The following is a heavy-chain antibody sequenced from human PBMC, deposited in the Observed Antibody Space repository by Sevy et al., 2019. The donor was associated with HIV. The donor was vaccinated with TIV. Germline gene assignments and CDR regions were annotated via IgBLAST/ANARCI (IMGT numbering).Heavy chain of an antibody. V-gene: IGHV3-30-3*01. CDR2: ISQTYDGSKK. CDR3: VRDNSGYFLFDH. D-gene: IGHD5-12*01. J-gene: IGHJ4*02. Sequence: GGSLRLSCAASGFTFGSYVLHWVRQAPGKGLEWVALISQTYDGSKKYYADSVKGRFIISRDNSKNTLYVQIDSLKLEDTAVYYCVRDNSGYFLFDHWDQGTLVTVSS. CDR1: GFTFGSYV.